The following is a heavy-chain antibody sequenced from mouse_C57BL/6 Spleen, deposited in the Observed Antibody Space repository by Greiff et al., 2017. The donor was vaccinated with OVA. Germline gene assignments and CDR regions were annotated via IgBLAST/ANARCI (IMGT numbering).Heavy chain of an antibody. J-gene: IGHJ3*01. V-gene: IGHV1-9*01. CDR2: ILPGSGST. CDR1: GYTFTGYW. Sequence: QVQLQQSGAELMKPGASVKLSCKATGYTFTGYWIVWVKQRPGHGLEWIGEILPGSGSTNYNEKFKGHATFTADTSSTTAYMQHSRLTTEDSTIYDYAGSQDWFAYWGQGTLVTVSA. CDR3: AGSQDWFAY.